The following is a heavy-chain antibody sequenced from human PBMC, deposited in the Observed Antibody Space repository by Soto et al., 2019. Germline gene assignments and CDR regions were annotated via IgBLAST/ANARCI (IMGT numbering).Heavy chain of an antibody. CDR2: ISGSGGST. V-gene: IGHV3-23*01. J-gene: IGHJ6*02. Sequence: GGSLRLSCAASGFPFSSYAMSWVRPAPGKGLEWVSAISGSGGSTYYADSVKGRFTISRDNSKNTLYLQMNSLRAEDTAVYYCAKLPSLTDAYYYYYGMDVWGQGTTVTVSS. CDR3: AKLPSLTDAYYYYYGMDV. CDR1: GFPFSSYA.